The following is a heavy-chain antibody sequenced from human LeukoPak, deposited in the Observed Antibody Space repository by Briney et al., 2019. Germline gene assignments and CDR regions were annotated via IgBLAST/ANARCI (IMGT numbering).Heavy chain of an antibody. CDR3: AKDTLIIGTT. Sequence: GGSLRLSCAASGFTFSIYAMSWVRQAPGKGLGCISAISASGDNTYYVDSVRGRFTISRDNSKNTLYLQMNSLRAEDTAIYYCAKDTLIIGTTWGQGTLVTVSS. V-gene: IGHV3-23*01. J-gene: IGHJ4*02. D-gene: IGHD1-20*01. CDR1: GFTFSIYA. CDR2: ISASGDNT.